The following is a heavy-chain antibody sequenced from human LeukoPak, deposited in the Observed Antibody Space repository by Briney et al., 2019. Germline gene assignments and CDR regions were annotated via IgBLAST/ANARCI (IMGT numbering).Heavy chain of an antibody. V-gene: IGHV4-59*01. CDR3: ARGGGWLPDY. CDR2: VYYSGST. D-gene: IGHD5-24*01. CDR1: GGSISSYY. J-gene: IGHJ4*02. Sequence: PSETLSLTCTVSGGSISSYYWTWIRQPPGKGLEWIGYVYYSGSTNYNPSLKSRVTIPVDTSKNQFSLKLSSVTAADTAVYYCARGGGWLPDYWGQGTLVAVSS.